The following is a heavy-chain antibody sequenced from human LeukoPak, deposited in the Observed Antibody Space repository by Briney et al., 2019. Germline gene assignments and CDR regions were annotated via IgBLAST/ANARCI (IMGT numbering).Heavy chain of an antibody. Sequence: GASVKVSCKASGYTFTSYGISWVRQAPGQGLEWMGWISAYNGNTNYAQKLQGRVTMTTDTSTSTAYMELRSLRSDDTAVYYCAREPSLRVDDSPADYYMDVWGKGTTVTVSS. D-gene: IGHD3-9*01. V-gene: IGHV1-18*01. CDR3: AREPSLRVDDSPADYYMDV. CDR1: GYTFTSYG. J-gene: IGHJ6*03. CDR2: ISAYNGNT.